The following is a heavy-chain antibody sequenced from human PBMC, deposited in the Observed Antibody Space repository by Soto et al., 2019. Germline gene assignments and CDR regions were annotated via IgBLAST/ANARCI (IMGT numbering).Heavy chain of an antibody. CDR2: IYYSGST. CDR3: ARYSYGPDYYFDY. V-gene: IGHV4-59*01. J-gene: IGHJ4*02. Sequence: SETLSLTCTVSGGSINSYYWSWIRQPPGKGLEWIGSIYYSGSTNSNPSLKSRVTMSVDTSKNQFSLKLSAVIAADTAIYYCARYSYGPDYYFDYWGQGTLVTVSS. CDR1: GGSINSYY. D-gene: IGHD3-10*01.